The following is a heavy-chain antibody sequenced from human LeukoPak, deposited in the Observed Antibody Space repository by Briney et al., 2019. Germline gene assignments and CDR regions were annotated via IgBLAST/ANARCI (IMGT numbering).Heavy chain of an antibody. Sequence: GGSLRLSCAASGFTVSGNYMTWVRQAPGEGLEWVSLIYSGGTTFYADSVKGRFTISRDNSKNTLYLQMNSLRAEDTAVYYCGSGEWPHNYWGQGTLVTVSS. J-gene: IGHJ4*02. V-gene: IGHV3-53*01. D-gene: IGHD3-10*01. CDR1: GFTVSGNY. CDR3: GSGEWPHNY. CDR2: IYSGGTT.